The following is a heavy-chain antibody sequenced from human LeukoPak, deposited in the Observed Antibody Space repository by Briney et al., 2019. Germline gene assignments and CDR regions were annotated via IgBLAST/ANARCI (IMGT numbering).Heavy chain of an antibody. CDR2: IYYSGST. D-gene: IGHD3-3*01. CDR3: ARGLTIFGVVTPRTYYFDY. J-gene: IGHJ4*02. Sequence: SSETLSLTCTVSGGSISSGGYYWSWIRQHPGKGLEWIGYIYYSGSTYYNPSLKSRVTISVDTSKNQFSLKLSSVTAADTAVYYCARGLTIFGVVTPRTYYFDYWGQGTLVTVSS. CDR1: GGSISSGGYY. V-gene: IGHV4-31*03.